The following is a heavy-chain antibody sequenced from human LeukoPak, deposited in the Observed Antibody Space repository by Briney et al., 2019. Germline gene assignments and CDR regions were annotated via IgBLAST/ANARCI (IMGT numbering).Heavy chain of an antibody. V-gene: IGHV3-74*01. CDR1: GFTFSTYW. Sequence: GGSRRLSCAAPGFTFSTYWMHWVRRAPGEVRVWVSRISSDGGSTTYADSVKGRFTICRDKAKSTVYLQMNSLRAEDSAVYYCAKVRNYFDSSGRHFDYWGQGSPVTVSS. D-gene: IGHD3-22*01. CDR2: ISSDGGST. CDR3: AKVRNYFDSSGRHFDY. J-gene: IGHJ4*02.